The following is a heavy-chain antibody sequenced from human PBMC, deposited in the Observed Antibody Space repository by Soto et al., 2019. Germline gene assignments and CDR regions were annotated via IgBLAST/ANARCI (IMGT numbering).Heavy chain of an antibody. V-gene: IGHV3-9*01. D-gene: IGHD2-21*01. Sequence: QLVESGGGLVQPGRSLRLSCVASGFRFDEYAIHWVRQAPGKGLEWVSGISWDSGSINYAGSVRARFTVSRDNPKNSLYLHMTSLRSEDTAFYYCAKIVTRHSLVPVFDQWGQGALVSVSS. CDR2: ISWDSGSI. CDR3: AKIVTRHSLVPVFDQ. J-gene: IGHJ4*02. CDR1: GFRFDEYA.